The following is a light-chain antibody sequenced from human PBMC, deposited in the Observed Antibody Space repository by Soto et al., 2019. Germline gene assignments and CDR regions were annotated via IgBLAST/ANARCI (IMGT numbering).Light chain of an antibody. CDR1: QSISSN. Sequence: DIQMTQSPSSLSASVGDRVTITCRASQSISSNLIWYQQKPGEAPKPLIYTASSLQSGVPSRFSGSGSGTDFTLTISSLQPEDFATYYCQQSYSNPITFGQGTRLETK. CDR3: QQSYSNPIT. J-gene: IGKJ5*01. CDR2: TAS. V-gene: IGKV1-39*01.